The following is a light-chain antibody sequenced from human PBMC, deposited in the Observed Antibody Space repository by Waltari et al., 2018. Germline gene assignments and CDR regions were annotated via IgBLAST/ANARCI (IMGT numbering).Light chain of an antibody. CDR1: QSVSVY. CDR3: QQRTDRPPVT. V-gene: IGKV3-11*01. J-gene: IGKJ1*01. CDR2: DAS. Sequence: EVVLTQSPATLSLSPGERATLSCRASQSVSVYLAWYQQKPGQAPRLLIYDASDRATGVLARFSGSGSGTDFTLTISSLEPEDFAVYYCQQRTDRPPVTFGQGTRVEMK.